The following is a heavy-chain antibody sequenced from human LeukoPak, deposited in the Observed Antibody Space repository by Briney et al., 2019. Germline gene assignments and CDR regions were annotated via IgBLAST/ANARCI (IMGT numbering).Heavy chain of an antibody. CDR3: AREWRDLNYDFWSGYDWFDP. CDR1: GGSFSGYY. D-gene: IGHD3-3*01. V-gene: IGHV4-34*01. J-gene: IGHJ5*02. Sequence: PSETLSLTCAVYGGSFSGYYWSWIRQPPGKGLEWIGEINHSGSTNYNPSLKSRVTISVDTSKNQFSLKLSSVTAADTAVYYCAREWRDLNYDFWSGYDWFDPWGQGTLVTVSS. CDR2: INHSGST.